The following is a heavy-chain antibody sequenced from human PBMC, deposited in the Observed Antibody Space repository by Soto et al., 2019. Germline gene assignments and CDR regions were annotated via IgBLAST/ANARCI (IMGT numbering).Heavy chain of an antibody. J-gene: IGHJ6*02. CDR2: IYHSGST. D-gene: IGHD6-19*01. Sequence: QVQLQESGPGLVKPSGTLSLTCAVSGGSISSSNWWSWVRQPPGKGLEWIGEIYHSGSTNYNPSLKSRVTISVDKSKNQFSLKLSSVTAADTAVYYCAREKAVAGTTGPYYYYGMDVWGQGTTVTVSS. CDR1: GGSISSSNW. CDR3: AREKAVAGTTGPYYYYGMDV. V-gene: IGHV4-4*02.